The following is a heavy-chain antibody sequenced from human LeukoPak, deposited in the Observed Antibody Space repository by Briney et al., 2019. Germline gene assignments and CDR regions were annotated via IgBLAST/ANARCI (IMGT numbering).Heavy chain of an antibody. CDR3: AKDLAETAPFDY. D-gene: IGHD2-21*02. CDR1: GFTVSSNY. CDR2: IYSSDST. J-gene: IGHJ4*02. Sequence: GGSLRLSCAASGFTVSSNYMSWVRQAPGKGLEWVSVIYSSDSTYYADSVKGRFTISRDNSKNTLYLQMNSLRAEDTAVYYCAKDLAETAPFDYWGQGTLVTVSS. V-gene: IGHV3-53*01.